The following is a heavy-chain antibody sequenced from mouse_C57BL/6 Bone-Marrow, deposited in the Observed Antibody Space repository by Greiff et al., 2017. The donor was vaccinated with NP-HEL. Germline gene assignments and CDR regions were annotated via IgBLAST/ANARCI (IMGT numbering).Heavy chain of an antibody. Sequence: VQLQQPGAELVKPGASVKLSCKASGYTFTSYWMHWVKQRPGQGLEWIGMIHPNSGSTNYNEKFKSKATLTVDKSSSTAYMQLSSLTSEDSAVYYCARSDDYDGPFDYWGQGTTLTVSS. D-gene: IGHD2-4*01. V-gene: IGHV1-64*01. CDR1: GYTFTSYW. CDR3: ARSDDYDGPFDY. CDR2: IHPNSGST. J-gene: IGHJ2*01.